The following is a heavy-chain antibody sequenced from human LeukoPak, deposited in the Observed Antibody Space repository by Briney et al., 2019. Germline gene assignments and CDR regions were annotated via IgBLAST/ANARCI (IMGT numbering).Heavy chain of an antibody. D-gene: IGHD2-2*01. Sequence: ASVKDSCKASRYTLTSYVIYWVRQATGRGREWMGWMNFKNGNTSYGRKFQGRVTMTRNPSLRTTYTELTSLRSEGTAVYYCADRAVLCLGKPHVAFDVWGEGTLVTVSS. CDR2: MNFKNGNT. CDR3: ADRAVLCLGKPHVAFDV. V-gene: IGHV1-8*01. CDR1: RYTLTSYV. J-gene: IGHJ3*01.